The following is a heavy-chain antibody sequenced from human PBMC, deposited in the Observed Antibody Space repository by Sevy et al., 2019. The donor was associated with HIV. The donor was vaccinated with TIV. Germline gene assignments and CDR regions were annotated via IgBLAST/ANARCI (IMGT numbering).Heavy chain of an antibody. J-gene: IGHJ6*02. Sequence: GGSLRLSCAASGFTFSSYAMSWVRQAPGKGLEWVSAISGSGGSTYYADSVKGRFTISRDNSKNTLYLQMNSLRAEDTAVYYCAKDRGDYSPYYYYYGKDVWGQGTTVTVSS. V-gene: IGHV3-23*01. CDR2: ISGSGGST. CDR1: GFTFSSYA. CDR3: AKDRGDYSPYYYYYGKDV. D-gene: IGHD4-17*01.